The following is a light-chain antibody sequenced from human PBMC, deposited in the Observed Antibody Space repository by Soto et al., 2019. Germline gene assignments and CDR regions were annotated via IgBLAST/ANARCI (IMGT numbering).Light chain of an antibody. CDR3: QQYSSYPYT. V-gene: IGKV1-16*01. J-gene: IGKJ2*01. CDR2: LGS. Sequence: DIQMTQSPSSLSASVGDRVTITCRASQGISSFLAWFQQKPGKAPKSLIYLGSTLQSGVPSTFSGSGSGTHFTLTISSLQPEDFGTYYCQQYSSYPYTFGQGTKLEI. CDR1: QGISSF.